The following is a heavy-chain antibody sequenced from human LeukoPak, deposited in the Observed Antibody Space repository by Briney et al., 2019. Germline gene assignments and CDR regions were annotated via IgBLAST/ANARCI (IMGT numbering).Heavy chain of an antibody. CDR2: ISGDGIGT. CDR3: ATQNPPGSGYYDTYNWFDP. CDR1: GFTFDDYV. J-gene: IGHJ5*02. V-gene: IGHV3-43*02. Sequence: GGSLRLSCTASGFTFDDYVMHWVRQAPGKGLEWVSLISGDGIGTYYADSVKGRFTISRDNRNISLFLHMSGLRAEDTALYYCATQNPPGSGYYDTYNWFDPWGQGTLVTVAS. D-gene: IGHD6-25*01.